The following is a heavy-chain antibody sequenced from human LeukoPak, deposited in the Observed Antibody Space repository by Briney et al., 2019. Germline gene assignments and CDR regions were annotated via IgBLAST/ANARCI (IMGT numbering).Heavy chain of an antibody. CDR1: GYTFTSYG. Sequence: ASVKVSCKASGYTFTSYGISWVRQAPGQGLEWMGWISAYNGNTNYAQKFQGRVFMTTDTSTSTVYMELSSLKSEDTAVYYCARVRDGYNDAYDIWGQGTMVIVSS. CDR3: ARVRDGYNDAYDI. J-gene: IGHJ3*02. D-gene: IGHD5-24*01. CDR2: ISAYNGNT. V-gene: IGHV1-18*01.